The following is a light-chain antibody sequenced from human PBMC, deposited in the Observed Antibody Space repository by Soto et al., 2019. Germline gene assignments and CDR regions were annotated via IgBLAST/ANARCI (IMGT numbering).Light chain of an antibody. V-gene: IGKV3-11*01. CDR1: QSVSSF. CDR3: QQRSNWPWT. J-gene: IGKJ1*01. Sequence: EIVLTQSPATLSLSPGERATLSCRASQSVSSFLAWYQQKTGQAPRLLISDAFNRATGIPARFSGSASGTDFTLTISRLEPEDFAVYYCQQRSNWPWTFGPGTKVDSK. CDR2: DAF.